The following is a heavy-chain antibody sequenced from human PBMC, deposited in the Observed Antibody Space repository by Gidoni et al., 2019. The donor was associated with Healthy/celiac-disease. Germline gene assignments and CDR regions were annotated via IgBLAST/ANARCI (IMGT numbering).Heavy chain of an antibody. CDR1: GFTFDDYA. CDR3: AKDIGSH. CDR2: ITWNSGSI. V-gene: IGHV3-9*01. J-gene: IGHJ4*02. Sequence: EVQLVESGGGLVQPGRSLRLSCAASGFTFDDYAMHWVRQAPGKGLEWVSGITWNSGSIGYADSVKGRFAIARDNAKNSLYLQMNSLRAEDTALYYCAKDIGSHWGQGTLVTVSS. D-gene: IGHD3-10*01.